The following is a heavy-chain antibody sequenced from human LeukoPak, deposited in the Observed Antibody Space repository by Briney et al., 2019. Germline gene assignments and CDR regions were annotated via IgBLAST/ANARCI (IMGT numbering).Heavy chain of an antibody. CDR2: INPNSGGT. Sequence: GASVKVSCKASGYTFTGYYMHWVRQAPGQGLEWMGWINPNSGGTNYAQKLQGRVTMTTDPSTSTAYMELRSLRSDDTAVYYCARVGGYSYGSVMLNYYCYGMDVWGQGTTVTVSS. D-gene: IGHD5-18*01. CDR1: GYTFTGYY. J-gene: IGHJ6*02. CDR3: ARVGGYSYGSVMLNYYCYGMDV. V-gene: IGHV1-2*02.